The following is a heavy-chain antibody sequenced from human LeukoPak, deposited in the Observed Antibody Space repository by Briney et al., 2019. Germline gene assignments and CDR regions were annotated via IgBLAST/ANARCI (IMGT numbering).Heavy chain of an antibody. CDR1: GFTFSSYW. CDR3: ASRIWVGATFHYYYYMDV. V-gene: IGHV3-7*01. D-gene: IGHD1-26*01. CDR2: IKQDGSEK. J-gene: IGHJ6*03. Sequence: PGGSLRLSCAASGFTFSSYWMTWVRQVPGKGLDWVANIKQDGSEKFYVDSVKGRFTISRDNAKNSLYLQMNSLRAEDTAVYYCASRIWVGATFHYYYYMDVWGKGTTVTVSS.